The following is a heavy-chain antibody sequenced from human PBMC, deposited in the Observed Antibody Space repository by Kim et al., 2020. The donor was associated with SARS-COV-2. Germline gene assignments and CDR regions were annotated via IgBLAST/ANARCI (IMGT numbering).Heavy chain of an antibody. J-gene: IGHJ6*01. Sequence: GGSLRLSCAASGFTFSSYAMSWVRQAPGKGLEWVSVIYSGGSSTYYADSVKGRFTISRDNSKNTLYLQMNSLRAEDTAVYYCAKCKGYYGSGSYYFYYSG. CDR2: IYSGGSST. CDR1: GFTFSSYA. V-gene: IGHV3-23*03. D-gene: IGHD3-10*01. CDR3: AKCKGYYGSGSYYFYYSG.